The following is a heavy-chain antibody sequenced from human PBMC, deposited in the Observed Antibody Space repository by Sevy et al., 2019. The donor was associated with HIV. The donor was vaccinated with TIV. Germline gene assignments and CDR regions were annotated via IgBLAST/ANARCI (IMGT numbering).Heavy chain of an antibody. J-gene: IGHJ1*01. V-gene: IGHV3-30*03. CDR1: GFSFNSYD. D-gene: IGHD1-26*01. CDR3: ARGENDDEFFQY. CDR2: TSYDGSHK. Sequence: GGSLRLSCTASGFSFNSYDMNWVRQAPGKGLEWVAVTSYDGSHKYYADSVKGRFTVSRDNSRNILSLEMNSLRRDDTAVYYCARGENDDEFFQYWGQGTLVTVSS.